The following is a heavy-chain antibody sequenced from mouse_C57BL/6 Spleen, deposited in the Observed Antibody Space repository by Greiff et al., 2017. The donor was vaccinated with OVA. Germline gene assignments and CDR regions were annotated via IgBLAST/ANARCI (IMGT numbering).Heavy chain of an antibody. CDR3: ARDDYDGWDFDY. J-gene: IGHJ2*01. CDR2: INPSNGGT. Sequence: VQLQQSGTELVKPGASVKLSCKASGYTFTSYWMHWVKQRPGQGLEWIGNINPSNGGTNYNEKFKSKATLTVDKSSSTAYMQLSSLTSEDSAVYYCARDDYDGWDFDYWGQGTTLTVSS. CDR1: GYTFTSYW. V-gene: IGHV1-53*01. D-gene: IGHD2-4*01.